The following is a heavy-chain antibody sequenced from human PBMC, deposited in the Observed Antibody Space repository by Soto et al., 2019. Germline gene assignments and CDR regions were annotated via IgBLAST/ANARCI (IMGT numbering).Heavy chain of an antibody. V-gene: IGHV1-24*01. Sequence: ASVKVSCKVSGYTLTELSMHWVRQAPGKGLEWMGGFDPEDGETIYAQKFQGRVTMTEDTSTDTAYMELSSLRSEDTAVYYCAPSLIPIFGVVRGFDPWGQGTLVTVSS. J-gene: IGHJ5*02. CDR2: FDPEDGET. CDR1: GYTLTELS. D-gene: IGHD3-3*01. CDR3: APSLIPIFGVVRGFDP.